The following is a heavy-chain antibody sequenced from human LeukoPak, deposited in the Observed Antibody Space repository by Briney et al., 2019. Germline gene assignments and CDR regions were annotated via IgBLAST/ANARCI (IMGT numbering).Heavy chain of an antibody. Sequence: PGGSLRLSCAASGFTFSSYSMNWVRQAPGKGLEWVSTMTYSSSYTYYADSVKGRFTISRDNAKSSLYLQMNGLSAVDTAVYYCARHGLYDSSDFWTFQHWGQGTLVTVSS. CDR3: ARHGLYDSSDFWTFQH. D-gene: IGHD3-22*01. CDR2: MTYSSSYT. V-gene: IGHV3-21*06. J-gene: IGHJ1*01. CDR1: GFTFSSYS.